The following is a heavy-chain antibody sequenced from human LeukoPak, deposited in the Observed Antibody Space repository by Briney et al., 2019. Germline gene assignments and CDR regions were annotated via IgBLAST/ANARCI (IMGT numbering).Heavy chain of an antibody. V-gene: IGHV5-10-1*01. D-gene: IGHD6-19*01. CDR1: GYSFTNYW. CDR3: ARGHSSGWMAWFDP. CDR2: IDPSDSYT. J-gene: IGHJ5*02. Sequence: GESLKISCKGSGYSFTNYWINWVRQMPGKGLEWMGRIDPSDSYTNYSPSFQGHVTISADKSISTAYLQCSSLKTSDTAMYYCARGHSSGWMAWFDPWGQGTLVTVSS.